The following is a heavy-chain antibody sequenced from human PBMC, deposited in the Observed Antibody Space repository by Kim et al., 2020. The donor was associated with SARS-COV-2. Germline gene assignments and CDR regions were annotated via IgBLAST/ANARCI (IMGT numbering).Heavy chain of an antibody. Sequence: ASVKVSCKASGYTFTSYAMHWVRQAPGQRLEWMGWINAGNGNTKYSQKFQGRVTITRDTSASTAYMELSSLRSEDTAVYYCAREISGPLPSYYYYYGMDVWGQGTTVTVSS. CDR2: INAGNGNT. J-gene: IGHJ6*02. D-gene: IGHD2-15*01. V-gene: IGHV1-3*01. CDR1: GYTFTSYA. CDR3: AREISGPLPSYYYYYGMDV.